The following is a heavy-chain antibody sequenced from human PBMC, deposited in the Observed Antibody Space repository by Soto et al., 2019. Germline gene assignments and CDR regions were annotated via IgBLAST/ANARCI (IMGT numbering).Heavy chain of an antibody. CDR1: GYTFTSYD. J-gene: IGHJ6*02. Sequence: QVQLVQSGAEVKKPGASVKVSCKASGYTFTSYDINWVRQATGQGLEWMGWMNPNSGNTGYAQKFQGRVTMTRNTSISTAYMELSSLRSEDTAVYYCARSRPARPTYGMDVWGQGTTVTVSS. CDR3: ARSRPARPTYGMDV. CDR2: MNPNSGNT. V-gene: IGHV1-8*01. D-gene: IGHD6-6*01.